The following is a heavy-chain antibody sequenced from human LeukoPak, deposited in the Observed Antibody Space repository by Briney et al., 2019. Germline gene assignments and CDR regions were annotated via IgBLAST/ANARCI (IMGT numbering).Heavy chain of an antibody. Sequence: ASVKVSCKVSGYTLTELSMHWVRQAPGQGLEWMGIINPSGGSTSYAQKFQGRVTMTRDTSTSTVYMELSSLRSEDTAVYYCARAPLVVVTTFDYWGQGTLVTVSS. V-gene: IGHV1-46*01. J-gene: IGHJ4*02. CDR1: GYTLTELS. CDR3: ARAPLVVVTTFDY. CDR2: INPSGGST. D-gene: IGHD2-2*01.